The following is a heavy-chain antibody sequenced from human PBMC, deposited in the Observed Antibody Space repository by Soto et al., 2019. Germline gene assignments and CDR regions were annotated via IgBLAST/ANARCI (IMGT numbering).Heavy chain of an antibody. CDR2: ISSSSSTI. J-gene: IGHJ6*02. Sequence: GGSLRLSCAASGFTFSSYSMNWVRQAPGKGLEWVSYISSSSSTIYYADSVKGRFTISRDNAKNSLYLQMNSLRDEDTAVNYCARVSYGDAIIDGMDVWGQGTTVTVSS. V-gene: IGHV3-48*02. D-gene: IGHD4-17*01. CDR1: GFTFSSYS. CDR3: ARVSYGDAIIDGMDV.